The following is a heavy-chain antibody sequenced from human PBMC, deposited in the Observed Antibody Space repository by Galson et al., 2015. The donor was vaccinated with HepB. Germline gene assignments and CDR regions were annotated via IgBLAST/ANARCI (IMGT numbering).Heavy chain of an antibody. CDR3: ARARYYDFWSGYYTGYYYYYMDV. Sequence: SVKVSCKASGYTFTSYAMHWVRQAPGQRLEWMGWMNPNSGNTGYAQKFQGRVTMTRNTSISTAYMELSSLRSEDTAVYYCARARYYDFWSGYYTGYYYYYMDVWGKGTTVTVSS. CDR1: GYTFTSYA. CDR2: MNPNSGNT. D-gene: IGHD3-3*01. J-gene: IGHJ6*03. V-gene: IGHV1-8*02.